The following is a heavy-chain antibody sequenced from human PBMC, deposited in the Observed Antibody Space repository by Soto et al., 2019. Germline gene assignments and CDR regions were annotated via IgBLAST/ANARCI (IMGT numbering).Heavy chain of an antibody. D-gene: IGHD3-22*01. J-gene: IGHJ4*02. CDR3: ARQIYDSDTGPNFQYYFDS. CDR1: GYSFACYW. V-gene: IGHV5-10-1*01. Sequence: GESLKISCNGSGYSFACYWISWVRQKPGKGLEWMGRIDPSDSQTYYSPSFRGHVTISVTKSITTVFLQWSSLRASDTATYYCARQIYDSDTGPNFQYYFDSWGQGTPVTVSS. CDR2: IDPSDSQT.